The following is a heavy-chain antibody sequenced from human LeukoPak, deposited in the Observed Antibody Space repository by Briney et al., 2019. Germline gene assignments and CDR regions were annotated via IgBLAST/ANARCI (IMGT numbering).Heavy chain of an antibody. CDR3: ARGQKYRSGYTVTELGSGYFDY. Sequence: GGSLRLSCAASGFTFSSYGMHWVRQAPGKGLEWVAFIRYDGSNKYYADSVKGRFTISRDNSKNTLYLQMNSLRAADTAVYYCARGQKYRSGYTVTELGSGYFDYWGQGTLVTVSS. CDR2: IRYDGSNK. J-gene: IGHJ4*02. D-gene: IGHD5-18*01. CDR1: GFTFSSYG. V-gene: IGHV3-30*02.